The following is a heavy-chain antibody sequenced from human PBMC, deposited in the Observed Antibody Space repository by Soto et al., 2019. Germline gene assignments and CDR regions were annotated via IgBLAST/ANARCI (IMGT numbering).Heavy chain of an antibody. J-gene: IGHJ4*02. V-gene: IGHV1-8*01. CDR3: ARGRASGSYYLPDY. CDR2: INPNSGNI. CDR1: GNTLTSYD. Sequence: XSVKVSCKASGNTLTSYDISWGRQATGHGLEWMGWINPNSGNIGYAQKFQGRVTMTRDTAIRTAYMEVSRLRSDDTAVYYCARGRASGSYYLPDYWGQGTLVTVYS. D-gene: IGHD3-10*01.